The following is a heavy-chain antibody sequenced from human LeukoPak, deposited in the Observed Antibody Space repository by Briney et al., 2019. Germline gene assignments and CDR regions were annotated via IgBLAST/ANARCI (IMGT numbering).Heavy chain of an antibody. CDR3: ARETWGGPDY. CDR2: INSDGSTT. J-gene: IGHJ4*02. V-gene: IGHV3-74*01. CDR1: GFTFTNYW. D-gene: IGHD3-16*01. Sequence: GGSLRHSCAASGFTFTNYWMHWVRQAPGEGLMWLSRINSDGSTTSYAGSVKGRFTISRDNAKNTLYLQLNTLRAEDTAVYYCARETWGGPDYWGQGTLVSVSS.